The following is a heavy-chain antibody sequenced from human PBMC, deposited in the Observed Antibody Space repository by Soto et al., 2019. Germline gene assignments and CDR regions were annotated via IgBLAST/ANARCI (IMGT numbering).Heavy chain of an antibody. V-gene: IGHV6-1*01. J-gene: IGHJ4*02. CDR2: TYYRSKWYN. CDR3: ARDRFLYYYDSSGYPYYFDY. D-gene: IGHD3-22*01. Sequence: SQTLSLTCAISGDSVSSDSAALNWIRQSPSRGLEWLGRTYYRSKWYNDYAVSVKSRITINPDTSKNQFSLQLNSVTPEDTAVYYCARDRFLYYYDSSGYPYYFDYWGQGTLVTVSS. CDR1: GDSVSSDSAA.